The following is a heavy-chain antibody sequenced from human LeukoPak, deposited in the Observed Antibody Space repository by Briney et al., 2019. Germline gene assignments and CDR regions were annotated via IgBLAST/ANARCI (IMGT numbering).Heavy chain of an antibody. CDR1: GYTFTSYG. D-gene: IGHD6-19*01. CDR2: ISAYNGNT. CDR3: ARGLQENLAWLTAFSAFDI. Sequence: ASVMVSCKPSGYTFTSYGISWVRQAPGQGLEWMGWISAYNGNTNYAQKVQGRVTMTTDTSTSTAYMELRSLRSDDTAVYYCARGLQENLAWLTAFSAFDIWGQGTMVTVSS. J-gene: IGHJ3*02. V-gene: IGHV1-18*01.